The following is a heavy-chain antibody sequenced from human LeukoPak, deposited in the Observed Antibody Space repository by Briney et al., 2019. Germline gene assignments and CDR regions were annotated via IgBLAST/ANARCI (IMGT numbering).Heavy chain of an antibody. CDR2: MNPNSGNT. CDR1: GYTFTSYD. J-gene: IGHJ6*02. V-gene: IGHV1-8*01. D-gene: IGHD3-3*01. CDR3: ARAANYYDFWSGHSYYYYGMDV. Sequence: GASVKVSCKASGYTFTSYDINWVRQATGQGLEWMGWMNPNSGNTGYAQKFQGRVTMTRNTSISTAYMELSSLRSEDTAVYYCARAANYYDFWSGHSYYYYGMDVWGQGTTVTVSS.